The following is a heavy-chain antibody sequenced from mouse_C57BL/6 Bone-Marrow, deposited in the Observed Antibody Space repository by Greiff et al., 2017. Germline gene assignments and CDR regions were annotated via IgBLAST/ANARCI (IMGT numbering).Heavy chain of an antibody. CDR2: IWTGGGT. CDR1: VFSLTSYA. V-gene: IGHV2-9-1*01. Sequence: VQVVESGPGLVAPSQSLSITCTVSVFSLTSYAISWVRQPPGNGLEWLGVIWTGGGTNYNSALKSRLSISKDNSKSQVFLKMNSLQTDDTARYYCAHLPFYYGSSYFDYWGQGTTLTVSS. CDR3: AHLPFYYGSSYFDY. D-gene: IGHD1-1*01. J-gene: IGHJ2*01.